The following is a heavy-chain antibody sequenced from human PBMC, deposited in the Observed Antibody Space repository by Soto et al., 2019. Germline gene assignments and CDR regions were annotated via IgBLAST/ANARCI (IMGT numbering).Heavy chain of an antibody. J-gene: IGHJ6*03. Sequence: SETLSLTCTVSGGSISSGGYYWSWIRQHPGKGLEWIGYIYYSGSTYYNPSLKSRVTISVDTSKNQFSLKLSSVTAADTAVYYCARITTLGYCSSTSCPSYYYYYMDVRGKGNTVTVSS. CDR3: ARITTLGYCSSTSCPSYYYYYMDV. CDR2: IYYSGST. CDR1: GGSISSGGYY. D-gene: IGHD2-2*01. V-gene: IGHV4-31*03.